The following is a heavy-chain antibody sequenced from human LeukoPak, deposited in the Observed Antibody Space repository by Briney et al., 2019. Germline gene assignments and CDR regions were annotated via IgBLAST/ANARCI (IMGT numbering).Heavy chain of an antibody. J-gene: IGHJ3*02. D-gene: IGHD1-26*01. CDR2: INPNSGGT. CDR1: GYTFTGYY. V-gene: IGHV1-2*02. CDR3: ARDYLSGSYSLEYAFGI. Sequence: GASVKVSCKASGYTFTGYYMHWVRQAPGQGLEWMGWINPNSGGTNYAQKFQGRVTMTRDTSISTAYMELSRLRSDDTAVYYCARDYLSGSYSLEYAFGIWGQGTMVTVSS.